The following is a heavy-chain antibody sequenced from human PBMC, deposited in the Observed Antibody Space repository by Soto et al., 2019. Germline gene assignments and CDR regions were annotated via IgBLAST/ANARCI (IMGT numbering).Heavy chain of an antibody. CDR2: IYHSGST. CDR1: GGSISSGGYS. Sequence: KPSETLSLTCTVSGGSISSGGYSWSWIRQPPGKGLEWIGYIYHSGSTYYNPSLKSRVTISVDRSKNQFSLKLSSVTAADSAVYYCAGVRGPYCGGECYPPTPNWFDPWGQGTLVTVSS. V-gene: IGHV4-30-2*01. J-gene: IGHJ5*02. D-gene: IGHD2-21*01. CDR3: AGVRGPYCGGECYPPTPNWFDP.